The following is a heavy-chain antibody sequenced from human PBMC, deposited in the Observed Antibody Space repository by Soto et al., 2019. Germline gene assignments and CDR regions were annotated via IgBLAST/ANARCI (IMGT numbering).Heavy chain of an antibody. CDR3: ARLRGYCNSATCYKSFDH. D-gene: IGHD2-2*02. J-gene: IGHJ4*02. CDR1: GDSVSSDSAA. CDR2: TYYRSKWFY. Sequence: QVQLQQSGPGLVKPSQTLSLTCLISGDSVSSDSAAWNWIRQSPSRGLEWLGRTYYRSKWFYDYVGSVKSRITITPDTSENQLSLQLNSVTLADTAVYYCARLRGYCNSATCYKSFDHWGQGTLVTVAS. V-gene: IGHV6-1*01.